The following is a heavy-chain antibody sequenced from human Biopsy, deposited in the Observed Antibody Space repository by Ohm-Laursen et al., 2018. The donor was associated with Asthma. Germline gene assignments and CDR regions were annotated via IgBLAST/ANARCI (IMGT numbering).Heavy chain of an antibody. V-gene: IGHV3-30*18. CDR1: GFSFSEFV. CDR3: AKESGSNYAFDI. J-gene: IGHJ3*02. D-gene: IGHD1-1*01. CDR2: ISYDGSTK. Sequence: SLRLSCAASGFSFSEFVMHWVRQAPGKGLEWVAVISYDGSTKYYAGSVKGRFTISRDNSKNTLYLQMNSLRAEDTAVYYCAKESGSNYAFDIWGQGTMVTVSS.